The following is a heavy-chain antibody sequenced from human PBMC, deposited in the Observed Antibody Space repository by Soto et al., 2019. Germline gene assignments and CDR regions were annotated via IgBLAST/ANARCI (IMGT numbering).Heavy chain of an antibody. D-gene: IGHD3-9*01. CDR2: IWYEGSNK. V-gene: IGHV3-33*01. Sequence: QVQLVESGGGVVEPGRSLRLSCGASGFTFSSYGMHWVRQAPGKGLGRVAVIWYEGSNKYYADSVKGRFTISRDNSKNTLYLQMNSLRADDTAVYYCARDREDILTGYSAPDYWGQGTLVTVSS. CDR1: GFTFSSYG. J-gene: IGHJ4*02. CDR3: ARDREDILTGYSAPDY.